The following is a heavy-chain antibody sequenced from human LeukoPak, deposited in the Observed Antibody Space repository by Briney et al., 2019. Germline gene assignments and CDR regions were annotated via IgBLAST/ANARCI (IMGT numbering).Heavy chain of an antibody. CDR1: GASITSYY. CDR2: VFYTGST. V-gene: IGHV4-59*08. Sequence: SETLSLTCAVSGASITSYYWSWIRQPPGKGLEWIGYVFYTGSTNYNPSLMSRITISVDSSKKHFSLNLRSVTAADTAMYYCARFTSGPSSDYFDPWAQGILVTISS. D-gene: IGHD2-15*01. J-gene: IGHJ4*02. CDR3: ARFTSGPSSDYFDP.